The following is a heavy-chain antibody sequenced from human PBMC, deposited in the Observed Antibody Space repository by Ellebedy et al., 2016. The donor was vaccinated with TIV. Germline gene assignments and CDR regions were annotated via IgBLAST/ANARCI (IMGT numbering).Heavy chain of an antibody. CDR3: ARHAYGGVFFDY. V-gene: IGHV3-7*03. CDR2: IESDGSGP. CDR1: GFPFTRYW. Sequence: GESLKISCPVPGFPFTRYWMGWVRQAPGKGPEWVAHIESDGSGPLYAHSVLGRFTISRDNTRNSLSLQMTSLRAEDTAVYYCARHAYGGVFFDYWGQGTPVTVSS. D-gene: IGHD3-16*01. J-gene: IGHJ4*02.